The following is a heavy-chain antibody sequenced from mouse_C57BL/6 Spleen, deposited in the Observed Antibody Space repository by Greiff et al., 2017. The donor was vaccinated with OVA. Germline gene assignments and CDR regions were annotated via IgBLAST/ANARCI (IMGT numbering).Heavy chain of an antibody. D-gene: IGHD1-1*01. CDR1: GYAFSSSW. Sequence: LQESGPELVKPGASVKISCKASGYAFSSSWMNWVKQRPGKGLEWIGRIYPGDGDTNYNGKFKGKATLTADKSSSTAYMQLSSLTSEDSAVYFCARDTTVVASDYWGQGTTLTVSS. J-gene: IGHJ2*01. CDR2: IYPGDGDT. CDR3: ARDTTVVASDY. V-gene: IGHV1-82*01.